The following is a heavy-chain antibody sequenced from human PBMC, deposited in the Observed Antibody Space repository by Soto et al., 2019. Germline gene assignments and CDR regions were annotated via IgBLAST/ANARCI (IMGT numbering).Heavy chain of an antibody. CDR3: ASATVVNPKGYYGMDV. V-gene: IGHV1-2*04. Sequence: AASVKVSCKASGYTFTGDYMHWVRQAPGQGLEWMGWINPNSGGTNYAQKFQGWVTMTRDTSISTAYMELSRLRSDDTAVYYCASATVVNPKGYYGMDVWGQGTTVTVSS. J-gene: IGHJ6*02. CDR2: INPNSGGT. CDR1: GYTFTGDY. D-gene: IGHD4-17*01.